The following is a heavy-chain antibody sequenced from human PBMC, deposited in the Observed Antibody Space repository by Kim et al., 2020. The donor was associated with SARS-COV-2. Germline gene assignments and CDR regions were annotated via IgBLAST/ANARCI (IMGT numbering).Heavy chain of an antibody. V-gene: IGHV4-31*03. Sequence: SETLSLTCTVSGGSISSGGYYWSWIRQHPGKGLEWIGNIYYSGSTYYNPSLKSRVTISGDTSKNQFSLKLSSVTAADTAVYYCAREGGRDYKWFDPWGQGTLVTVSS. CDR1: GGSISSGGYY. CDR3: AREGGRDYKWFDP. D-gene: IGHD2-15*01. CDR2: IYYSGST. J-gene: IGHJ5*02.